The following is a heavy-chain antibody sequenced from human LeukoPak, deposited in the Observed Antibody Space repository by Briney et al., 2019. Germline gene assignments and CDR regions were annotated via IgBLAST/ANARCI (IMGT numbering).Heavy chain of an antibody. D-gene: IGHD5/OR15-5a*01. V-gene: IGHV3-23*01. Sequence: PGGSLTLTCAASGFTFSSYAWSWLRQAPGKGLEWVSGISGSGRSTYYADSVKGRFTISRDNSKNTVYLQMNSLRVEDTAVYYCVKDGISVAAGDRRSFDYWGQGTLVTVSS. CDR1: GFTFSSYA. CDR2: ISGSGRST. J-gene: IGHJ4*02. CDR3: VKDGISVAAGDRRSFDY.